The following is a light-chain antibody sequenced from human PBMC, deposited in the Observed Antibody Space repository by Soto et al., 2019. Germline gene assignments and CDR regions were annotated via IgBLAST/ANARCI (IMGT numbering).Light chain of an antibody. V-gene: IGLV2-14*03. Sequence: QSALTQPASVSGSPGQSITISCTGTSSDVGGYKYVSWYQQHPGKAPKLMMYDVSNRPSGISNRFSGSKSGNTASLSISGLQAEDEADYYCSSYTISSTPVVFGGGTKLNVL. CDR3: SSYTISSTPVV. CDR1: SSDVGGYKY. J-gene: IGLJ2*01. CDR2: DVS.